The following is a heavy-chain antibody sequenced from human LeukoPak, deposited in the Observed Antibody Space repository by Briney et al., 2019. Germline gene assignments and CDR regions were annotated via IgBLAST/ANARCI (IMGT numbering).Heavy chain of an antibody. CDR2: IYSGGST. Sequence: GGSLRLSCAASGFTVSSNYMSWVRQAPGKGLEWVSVIYSGGSTYYADSVKGRFTISRDNSKNTLYLQMNSLRAEDTAVYYCARGGALAARPGDYWGQGTLVTVSS. CDR1: GFTVSSNY. V-gene: IGHV3-53*01. CDR3: ARGGALAARPGDY. J-gene: IGHJ4*02. D-gene: IGHD6-6*01.